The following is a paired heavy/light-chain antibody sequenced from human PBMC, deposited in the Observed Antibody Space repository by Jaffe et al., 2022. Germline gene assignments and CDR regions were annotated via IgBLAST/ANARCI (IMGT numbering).Light chain of an antibody. CDR2: EVN. V-gene: IGLV2-8*01. Sequence: QSALTQPPSASGSPGQSVTISCTGTSRDVGDYNYVSWYQQHPGKAPKLMIYEVNKRPSGVPDRFSGSKSGNTASLTVSGLQAEDEADYYCSSYAGSNNLVFGGGTKLTVL. CDR1: SRDVGDYNY. CDR3: SSYAGSNNLV. J-gene: IGLJ3*02.
Heavy chain of an antibody. D-gene: IGHD3-10*01. CDR2: MSWNGGRI. CDR1: GFTFDDYA. CDR3: AKGYADSGSGSSDYYYMDV. J-gene: IGHJ6*03. V-gene: IGHV3-9*01. Sequence: EVQLVESGGGLVQPGRSLRLSCAASGFTFDDYAMHWVRQAPGKGLEWVSGMSWNGGRIGYADSVKGRFTISRDNAKNSLYLQMNSLRAEDTALYYCAKGYADSGSGSSDYYYMDVWGKGTTVTVSS.